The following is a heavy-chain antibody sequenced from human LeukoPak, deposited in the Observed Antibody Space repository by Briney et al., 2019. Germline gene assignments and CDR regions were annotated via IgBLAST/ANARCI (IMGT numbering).Heavy chain of an antibody. J-gene: IGHJ5*02. CDR3: ARELISGSGSYSQENWFDP. CDR2: INPNSGGT. Sequence: ASVKVSCKASGYTFTGYYMHWVRQAPGQGLEWMGWINPNSGGTNYAQKFQGRVTMTRDTSTSTVYMELSSLRSEDTAVYYCARELISGSGSYSQENWFDPWGQGTLVTVSS. CDR1: GYTFTGYY. V-gene: IGHV1-2*02. D-gene: IGHD3-10*01.